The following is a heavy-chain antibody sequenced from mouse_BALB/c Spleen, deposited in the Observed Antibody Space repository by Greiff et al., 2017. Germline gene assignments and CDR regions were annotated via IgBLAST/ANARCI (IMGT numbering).Heavy chain of an antibody. Sequence: EVKLMESGPGLVKPSQSLSLTCTVTGYSITSDYAWNWIRQFPGNKLEWMGYISYSGSTSYNPSLKSRISITRDTSKNQFFLQLNSVTTEDTATYYCARSGGNYPWFAYWGQGTLVTVSA. CDR1: GYSITSDYA. V-gene: IGHV3-2*02. D-gene: IGHD2-1*01. CDR3: ARSGGNYPWFAY. J-gene: IGHJ3*01. CDR2: ISYSGST.